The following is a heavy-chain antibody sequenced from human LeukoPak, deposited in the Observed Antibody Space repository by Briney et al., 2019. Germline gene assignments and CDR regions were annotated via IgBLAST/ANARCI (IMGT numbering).Heavy chain of an antibody. D-gene: IGHD2-15*01. CDR1: GYTFTGYY. J-gene: IGHJ6*03. CDR2: INPNSGGT. Sequence: GASVKVSCKASGYTFTGYYMHWVRQAPGQGLEWMGWINPNSGGTNYAQKFQGRVTMTRDTSISTAYMELRRLRSDDTAVYYCARGVVAATFYYYMDVWGKGTTVTVSS. CDR3: ARGVVAATFYYYMDV. V-gene: IGHV1-2*02.